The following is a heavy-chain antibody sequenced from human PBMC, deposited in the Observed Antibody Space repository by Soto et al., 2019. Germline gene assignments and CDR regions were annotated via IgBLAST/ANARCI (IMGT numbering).Heavy chain of an antibody. D-gene: IGHD2-2*03. CDR2: IYYSGST. Sequence: SETLSLTCTVADGSSISIGYYWVWIRQPPGKGLEWVGYIYYSGSTNYNPSLKSRVTISVDTSKNQFSLKLTSVTAADTAVYYCARVGYCSSTPCWPIGYFEYWGQGTLVTVSS. CDR3: ARVGYCSSTPCWPIGYFEY. CDR1: DGSSISIGYY. J-gene: IGHJ4*02. V-gene: IGHV4-39*07.